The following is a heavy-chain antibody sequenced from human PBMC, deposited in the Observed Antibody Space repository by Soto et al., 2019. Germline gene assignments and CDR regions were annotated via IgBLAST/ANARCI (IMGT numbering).Heavy chain of an antibody. CDR1: GFTFSSYA. V-gene: IGHV3-23*01. D-gene: IGHD3-16*01. J-gene: IGHJ6*03. Sequence: GGSLRLSCAASGFTFSSYAMSWVRQAPGKGLEWVSAISGSGGSTYYADSVKGRFTISRDNSKNTLYLQMNSLRAEDTAVYYCAKGRSDYTRAAYYMDVWGKGTTVTVSS. CDR3: AKGRSDYTRAAYYMDV. CDR2: ISGSGGST.